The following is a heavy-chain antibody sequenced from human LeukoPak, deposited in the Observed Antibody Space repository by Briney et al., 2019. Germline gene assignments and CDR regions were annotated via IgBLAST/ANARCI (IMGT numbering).Heavy chain of an antibody. V-gene: IGHV4-34*01. CDR1: GGSFSGYY. J-gene: IGHJ4*02. D-gene: IGHD6-25*01. CDR2: INHSGST. CDR3: ARFGSAGYFDY. Sequence: PSETLSLTCAVYGGSFSGYYWSWIRQPPGKGLEWIGEINHSGSTNYNPSLKSRVTISVDTSKNQFSLKLSSVTAADTAVYYCARFGSAGYFDYWGQGTLVTVSS.